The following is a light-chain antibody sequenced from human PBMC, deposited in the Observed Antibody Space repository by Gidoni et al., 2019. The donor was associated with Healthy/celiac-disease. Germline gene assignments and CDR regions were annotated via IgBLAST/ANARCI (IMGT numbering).Light chain of an antibody. CDR2: AAS. V-gene: IGKV1-39*01. CDR3: QHSYSTRLT. CDR1: QSISSY. J-gene: IGKJ4*01. Sequence: DIQMTQSPSSLSASVGDRVTIPCRASQSISSYLNWYQQKPGKAPKLLIYAASSLQSGVPSMFSGSGSGTDFTLTISSLQPEDFATYYCQHSYSTRLTFGGGTKVEIK.